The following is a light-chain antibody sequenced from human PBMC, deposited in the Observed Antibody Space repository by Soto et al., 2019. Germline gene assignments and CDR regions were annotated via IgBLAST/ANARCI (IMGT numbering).Light chain of an antibody. CDR1: SSNIGAGYD. CDR3: QSYDSSLSAWV. V-gene: IGLV1-40*01. J-gene: IGLJ3*02. CDR2: GNT. Sequence: QSVLTQPPSVSGAPGQRVTISCTGSSSNIGAGYDVHWYQHLPETAPKLLMYGNTNRPSGVPDRFSGSKSGTSASLAITGLQAEDEADFYSQSYDSSLSAWVFGGGTKLTVL.